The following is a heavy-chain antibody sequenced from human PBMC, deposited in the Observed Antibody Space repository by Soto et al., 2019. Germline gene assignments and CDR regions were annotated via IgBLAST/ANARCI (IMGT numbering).Heavy chain of an antibody. CDR3: ARGRMADGGDAFDI. J-gene: IGHJ3*02. CDR1: GYTFTSYD. V-gene: IGHV1-8*01. D-gene: IGHD3-16*01. CDR2: MNPNSGNT. Sequence: ASVKVSCKASGYTFTSYDINWVRQATGQGLEWMGWMNPNSGNTGYAQKFQGRVTMTRNTSISTAYMELSSLRSEDTAVYYCARGRMADGGDAFDIWGQGTMVTVSS.